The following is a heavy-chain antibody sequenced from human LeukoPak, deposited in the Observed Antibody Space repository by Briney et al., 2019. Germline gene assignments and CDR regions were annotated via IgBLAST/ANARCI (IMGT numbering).Heavy chain of an antibody. Sequence: PGRSLRLSCAASGFTFSSYAMHWVRQAPGKGLEWVAVISYDGSNKYYADSVKGRFTISRDNSNSTLYLQMNSLRAEDTAVYYCARVIVVVPAAGGGDYWGQGTLVTVSS. CDR1: GFTFSSYA. CDR2: ISYDGSNK. V-gene: IGHV3-30*04. D-gene: IGHD2-2*01. CDR3: ARVIVVVPAAGGGDY. J-gene: IGHJ4*02.